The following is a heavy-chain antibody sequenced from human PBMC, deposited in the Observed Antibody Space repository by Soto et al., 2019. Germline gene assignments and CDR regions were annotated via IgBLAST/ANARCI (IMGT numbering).Heavy chain of an antibody. J-gene: IGHJ3*02. V-gene: IGHV3-30*18. CDR1: GFTFSSYG. CDR3: AKDLDVVVVAATGDAFDI. CDR2: MSYDGSNK. Sequence: QVQLVESGGGVVQPGRSLRLSCAASGFTFSSYGMHWVRQAPGKGLEWVAVMSYDGSNKYYADSVKGRFTISRDNSKNTLYLQMNSLRAEDTAVYYCAKDLDVVVVAATGDAFDIWGQGTMVTVSS. D-gene: IGHD2-15*01.